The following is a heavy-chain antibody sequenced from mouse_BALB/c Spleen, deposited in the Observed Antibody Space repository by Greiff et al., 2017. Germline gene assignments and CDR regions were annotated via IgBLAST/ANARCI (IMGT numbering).Heavy chain of an antibody. Sequence: VQVVESGAGLVKPGASVKLSCKASGYTFTEYIIHWVKQRSGQGLEWIGWFYPGSGSIKYNEKFKDKATLTADKSSSTVYMELSRLTSEDSAVYFCARHEGLDSSGSWFAYWGQGTLVTVSA. J-gene: IGHJ3*01. CDR1: GYTFTEYI. D-gene: IGHD3-2*01. CDR3: ARHEGLDSSGSWFAY. V-gene: IGHV1-62-2*01. CDR2: FYPGSGSI.